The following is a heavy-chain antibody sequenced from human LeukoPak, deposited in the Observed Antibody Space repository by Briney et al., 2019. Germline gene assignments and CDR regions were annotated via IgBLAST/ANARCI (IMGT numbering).Heavy chain of an antibody. V-gene: IGHV4-4*07. CDR3: ARRLKMATPRPGDAFDI. CDR2: IYTSGST. J-gene: IGHJ3*02. CDR1: GGSMSSYY. D-gene: IGHD5-24*01. Sequence: SETLSLTCIVSGGSMSSYYWSWIRQPAGKGLGWIGRIYTSGSTNYNPSLKSRVTMPVDTFKNQFSLKLSSVTAADTAVYYCARRLKMATPRPGDAFDIWGQGTMVTVSS.